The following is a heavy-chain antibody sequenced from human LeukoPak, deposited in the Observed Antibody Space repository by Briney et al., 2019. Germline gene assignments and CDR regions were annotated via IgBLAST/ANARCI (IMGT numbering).Heavy chain of an antibody. CDR1: GFTFSASW. CDR3: ARSGGGYWDS. D-gene: IGHD2-21*01. V-gene: IGHV3-74*01. J-gene: IGHJ4*02. CDR2: INGDGSTT. Sequence: GGSLRLSCVASGFTFSASWMHWVRQAPGKGLVWVSRINGDGSTTDYADSVKGRFTISRDNAKNTLYLQMNSLRAEDTAVYYCARSGGGYWDSWGQGTLVTVSS.